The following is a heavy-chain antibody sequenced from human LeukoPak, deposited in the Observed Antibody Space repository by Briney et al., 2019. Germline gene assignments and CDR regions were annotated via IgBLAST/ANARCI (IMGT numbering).Heavy chain of an antibody. J-gene: IGHJ4*02. CDR1: GFTFSSYS. D-gene: IGHD4-17*01. CDR2: ISSSSSYI. CDR3: ARGPDYGDYPYYFDY. V-gene: IGHV3-21*01. Sequence: GGSLRLSCAASGFTFSSYSMNWVRQAPGKGLEWVSSISSSSSYIYYADSVKGRFTISRDNAKNSLYLQMNSLRAEDTAVYYCARGPDYGDYPYYFDYWGQGTLVTVSS.